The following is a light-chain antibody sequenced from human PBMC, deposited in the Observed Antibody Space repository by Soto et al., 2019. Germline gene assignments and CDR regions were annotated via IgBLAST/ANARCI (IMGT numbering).Light chain of an antibody. Sequence: IVLTQSPDTLSLSPGERATLSCRASESVGSNYLAWYQQKPGQAPRLLIYGASSRATGIPDRFSGSGSGTEFTLTIRRLEPEDFAVYHCQQYSTSPTFGQGTKVEI. J-gene: IGKJ1*01. CDR1: ESVGSNY. CDR3: QQYSTSPT. V-gene: IGKV3-20*01. CDR2: GAS.